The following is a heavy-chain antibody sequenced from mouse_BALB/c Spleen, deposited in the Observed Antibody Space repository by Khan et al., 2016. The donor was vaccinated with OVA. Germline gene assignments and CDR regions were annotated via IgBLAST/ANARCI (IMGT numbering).Heavy chain of an antibody. CDR3: ARISASWYSDV. Sequence: QIQLVQSGPELKKPGETVKISCKASGYTFTNYGMNWVKQAPGKGLKWMGWINTYTGEPTYADDFKGRFVFSLETSASTAYLQISNLKNEDMTTYFCARISASWYSDVWGAVTTVTVSS. CDR2: INTYTGEP. CDR1: GYTFTNYG. V-gene: IGHV9-1*02. J-gene: IGHJ1*01. D-gene: IGHD6-2*01.